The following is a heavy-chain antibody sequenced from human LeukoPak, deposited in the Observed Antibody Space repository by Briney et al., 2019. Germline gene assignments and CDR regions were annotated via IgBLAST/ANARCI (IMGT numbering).Heavy chain of an antibody. CDR3: ARGVSLVRGMWFDP. V-gene: IGHV4-61*02. Sequence: PSETLSLTCTVSADSISSGIYYWSWIRPPAGKGLEWIGRISTSGSTDYNPSLRSRFTISSDASKNQLSLRLNSVTAADTAMYYCARGVSLVRGMWFDPWGQGTLVAVSS. J-gene: IGHJ5*02. D-gene: IGHD3-10*01. CDR1: ADSISSGIYY. CDR2: ISTSGST.